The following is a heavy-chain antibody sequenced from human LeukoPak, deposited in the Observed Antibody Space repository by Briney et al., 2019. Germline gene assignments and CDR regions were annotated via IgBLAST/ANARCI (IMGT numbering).Heavy chain of an antibody. CDR1: GFTVSSNY. Sequence: GGSLRLSCAASGFTVSSNYMSWVRQAPGKGLEWVSVIYSGGSTYYADSVKGRFTISRDNSKNTLYLQMNSLRAEDTAVYYCAKDDRGYSYGIFDYWGQGTLVTVSS. V-gene: IGHV3-53*05. D-gene: IGHD5-18*01. CDR2: IYSGGST. J-gene: IGHJ4*02. CDR3: AKDDRGYSYGIFDY.